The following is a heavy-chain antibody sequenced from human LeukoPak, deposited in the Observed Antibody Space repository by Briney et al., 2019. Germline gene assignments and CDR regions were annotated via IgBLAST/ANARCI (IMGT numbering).Heavy chain of an antibody. V-gene: IGHV4-39*01. D-gene: IGHD6-19*01. CDR3: ARRFSSGWYYGN. J-gene: IGHJ4*02. CDR2: IYYSGST. CDR1: GGSISSSSYY. Sequence: PSETLSLTCTVSGGSISSSSYYWGWIRQPPGKGLEWIGSIYYSGSTYYNPSLKSRVTISVDTSKNQFSLKLSSVTAADTAVYYCARRFSSGWYYGNWGQGTLVTVSS.